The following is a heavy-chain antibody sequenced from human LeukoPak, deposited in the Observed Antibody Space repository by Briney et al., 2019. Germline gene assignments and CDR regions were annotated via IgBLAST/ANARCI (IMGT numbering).Heavy chain of an antibody. V-gene: IGHV4-34*01. Sequence: SETLSLTCAVYGGSFSGYYWSWIRQPPGKGLEWIGEINHSGSTSYNPSLKSRVTISVDTSKNQFSLKLSSVTAADTAVYYCARHFEYSSSSFDYWGQGTLVTVSS. CDR1: GGSFSGYY. D-gene: IGHD6-6*01. CDR3: ARHFEYSSSSFDY. J-gene: IGHJ4*02. CDR2: INHSGST.